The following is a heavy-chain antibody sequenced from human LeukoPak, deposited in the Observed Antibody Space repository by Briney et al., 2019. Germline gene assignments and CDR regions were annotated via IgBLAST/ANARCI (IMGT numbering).Heavy chain of an antibody. D-gene: IGHD3-10*01. CDR2: FCGDGRST. Sequence: GGSLRPFLSSLGFPLKSYWLHLVPHAPGKGLVLVPRFCGDGRSTSYAESEKGRFTISRDNAKNTLYLQMDSLRGEDTAVYYCASGYYGSGSYLTPWGQGTLVTVSS. CDR1: GFPLKSYW. CDR3: ASGYYGSGSYLTP. J-gene: IGHJ5*02. V-gene: IGHV3-74*01.